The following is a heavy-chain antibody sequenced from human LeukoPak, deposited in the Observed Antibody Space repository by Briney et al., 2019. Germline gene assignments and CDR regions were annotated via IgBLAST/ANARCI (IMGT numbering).Heavy chain of an antibody. Sequence: GGSLRLSCTASGFTFGDHAMSWVRQAPGKGLEWVGFIRSKTYGGTTEYAASVKGRFTISRDDSKSIAYLQMNSLKTEDTAVYYCTRGPTQQWLYYGMDVWDQGTTVTVSS. CDR2: IRSKTYGGTT. CDR1: GFTFGDHA. D-gene: IGHD5-18*01. CDR3: TRGPTQQWLYYGMDV. V-gene: IGHV3-49*04. J-gene: IGHJ6*02.